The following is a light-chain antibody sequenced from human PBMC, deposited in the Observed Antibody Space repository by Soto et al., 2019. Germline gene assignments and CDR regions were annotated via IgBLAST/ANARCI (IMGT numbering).Light chain of an antibody. CDR2: DAS. CDR1: QSISSW. CDR3: QHHGT. J-gene: IGKJ1*01. Sequence: DIQMTQSPSTLSASVGDRVTITCRASQSISSWLAWYQQKPGKAPKLLIYDASSLEGGVPSRFSGSGSWTEITLVISCLQPDEFATYYCQHHGTFGQGTKVEIK. V-gene: IGKV1-5*01.